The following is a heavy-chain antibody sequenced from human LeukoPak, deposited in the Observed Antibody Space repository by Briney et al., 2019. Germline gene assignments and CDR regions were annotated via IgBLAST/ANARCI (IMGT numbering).Heavy chain of an antibody. Sequence: ESSETLSLTCAVYGVSFSGYYWSWIRQPPGKGLEWIGEINHSGSTNYNPSLKSRVTISVDTSKNQFSLKLSSVTAADTAVYYCARLPRGHTIFGAKIIGLDYWGQGTLVTVSS. CDR3: ARLPRGHTIFGAKIIGLDY. CDR1: GVSFSGYY. CDR2: INHSGST. J-gene: IGHJ4*02. D-gene: IGHD3-3*01. V-gene: IGHV4-34*01.